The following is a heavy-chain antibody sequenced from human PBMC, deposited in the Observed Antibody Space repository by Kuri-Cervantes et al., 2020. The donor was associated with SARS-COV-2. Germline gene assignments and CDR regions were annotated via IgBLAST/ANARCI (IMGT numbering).Heavy chain of an antibody. J-gene: IGHJ3*02. Sequence: GESLKISCTASGFTFGDYAMSWVRQAPGKGLEWVGFIRSKAYGGTTEYAASVEGRFTISRDDSKSIAYLQMNSLKTEDTAVYYCTRGVDFWSGYPPTTTDAFDIWGQGTMVTVSS. V-gene: IGHV3-49*04. D-gene: IGHD3-3*01. CDR1: GFTFGDYA. CDR2: IRSKAYGGTT. CDR3: TRGVDFWSGYPPTTTDAFDI.